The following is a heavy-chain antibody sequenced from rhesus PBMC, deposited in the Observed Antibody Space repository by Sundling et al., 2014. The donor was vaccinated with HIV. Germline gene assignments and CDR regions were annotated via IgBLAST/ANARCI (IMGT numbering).Heavy chain of an antibody. CDR1: GGSIIDSSR. V-gene: IGHV4S10*01. D-gene: IGHD3-16*01. J-gene: IGHJ4*01. CDR2: IGGSSGST. CDR3: ARVYYYSGSYYYGYFDY. Sequence: QVQLQESGPGVVKPSETLSLTCAVSGGSIIDSSRWSWIRQPPGKGLEWIGYIGGSSGSTYYNPSLKSRVTFSTDTSKNQFSLRLTSVTAADTAVYYCARVYYYSGSYYYGYFDYWGQGVLVTVSS.